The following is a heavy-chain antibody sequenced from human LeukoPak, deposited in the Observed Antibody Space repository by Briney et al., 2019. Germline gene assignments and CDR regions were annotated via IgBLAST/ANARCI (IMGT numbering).Heavy chain of an antibody. CDR1: GFTFSSYG. CDR3: ARAYYGPVSVYDY. Sequence: GGSLRLSCAASGFTFSSYGMHWVRQAPGKGLEWVSSISSSSSYIYYADSVKGRFTISRDNAKNSLYLQMNSLRAEDTAVYYCARAYYGPVSVYDYWGQGTLVTVSS. J-gene: IGHJ4*02. V-gene: IGHV3-21*01. D-gene: IGHD3-10*01. CDR2: ISSSSSYI.